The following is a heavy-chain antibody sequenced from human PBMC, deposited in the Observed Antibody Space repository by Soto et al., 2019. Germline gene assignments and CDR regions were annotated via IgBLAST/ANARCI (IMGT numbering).Heavy chain of an antibody. Sequence: EVQLLESGGGLVQPGGSLRLSCAASGFTFSSYAMSWVRQAPGKGLEWVSAISGSGGSTYYADSVKGRFTISRDNSKNTLYLQMNSLRAEDTAVYYCAKDSIAPGYIRGDNWFDPWGQGTLVTVSS. CDR1: GFTFSSYA. CDR2: ISGSGGST. V-gene: IGHV3-23*01. CDR3: AKDSIAPGYIRGDNWFDP. D-gene: IGHD1-1*01. J-gene: IGHJ5*02.